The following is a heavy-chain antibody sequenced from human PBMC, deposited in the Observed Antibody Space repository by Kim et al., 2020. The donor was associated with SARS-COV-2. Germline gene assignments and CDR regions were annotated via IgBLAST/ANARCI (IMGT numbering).Heavy chain of an antibody. J-gene: IGHJ4*02. Sequence: NYAQKLQGRVTMTTDTSTSTAYMELRSLRSDDTAVYYCARVDGYGSGVDYWGQGTLVTVSS. D-gene: IGHD3-10*01. V-gene: IGHV1-18*01. CDR3: ARVDGYGSGVDY.